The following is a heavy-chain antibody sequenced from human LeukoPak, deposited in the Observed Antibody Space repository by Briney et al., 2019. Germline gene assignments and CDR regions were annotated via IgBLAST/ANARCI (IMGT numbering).Heavy chain of an antibody. CDR3: AKVDDSSGYYPQPLDY. Sequence: SETLSLTCTVSGGSISSGGYYWSWIRQHPGKGLEWIGYIYYSGSTYYNPSLKSRVTISVDTSKNQFTLKLSSVTAADTAVYYCAKVDDSSGYYPQPLDYWGQGTLVTVSS. D-gene: IGHD3-22*01. CDR1: GGSISSGGYY. CDR2: IYYSGST. V-gene: IGHV4-31*03. J-gene: IGHJ4*02.